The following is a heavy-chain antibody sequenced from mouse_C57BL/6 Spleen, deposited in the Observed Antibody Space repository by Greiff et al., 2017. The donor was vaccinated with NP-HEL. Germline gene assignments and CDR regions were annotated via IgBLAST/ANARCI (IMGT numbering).Heavy chain of an antibody. CDR3: TPGTYWYFDV. CDR2: IDPENGDT. V-gene: IGHV14-4*01. J-gene: IGHJ1*03. CDR1: GFNIKDDY. Sequence: EVMLVESGAELVRPGASVKLSCTASGFNIKDDYMHWVKQRPEQGLEWIGWIDPENGDTEYASKFQGKATITADTSSNTAYLQLSSLTSEDTAVYYCTPGTYWYFDVWGTGTTVTVSS. D-gene: IGHD1-1*01.